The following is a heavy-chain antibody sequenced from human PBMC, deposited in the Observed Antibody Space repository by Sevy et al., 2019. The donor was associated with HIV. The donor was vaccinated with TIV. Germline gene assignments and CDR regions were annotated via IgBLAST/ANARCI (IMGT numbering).Heavy chain of an antibody. D-gene: IGHD3-3*01. CDR1: GYTFTSYG. CDR2: ISANNGNT. CDR3: ARDGGDFRSGYFFPFDY. J-gene: IGHJ4*01. Sequence: ASVKVSCKASGYTFTSYGISWVRQAPGQGLEWMGWISANNGNTNYAQKLQGRVTMTTDTSASTAYMELMSLRSDDTAVYYCARDGGDFRSGYFFPFDYWGHGTLVTVSS. V-gene: IGHV1-18*04.